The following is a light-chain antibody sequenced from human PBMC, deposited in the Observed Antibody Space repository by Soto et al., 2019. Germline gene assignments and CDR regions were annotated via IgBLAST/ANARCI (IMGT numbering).Light chain of an antibody. Sequence: EIVMTQSPATLSVSPWERATLSCRASQSVSSNLAWYQQKPGQAPRLLIYGASTRATGIPARFSGSGSGTEFTLTISSLQSEDFAVYYCQQRDHRLTFGGGTKVDIK. V-gene: IGKV3-15*01. CDR3: QQRDHRLT. J-gene: IGKJ4*01. CDR1: QSVSSN. CDR2: GAS.